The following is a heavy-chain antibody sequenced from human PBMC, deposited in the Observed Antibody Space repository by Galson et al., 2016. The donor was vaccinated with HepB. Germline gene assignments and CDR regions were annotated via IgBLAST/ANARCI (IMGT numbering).Heavy chain of an antibody. V-gene: IGHV3-9*01. D-gene: IGHD6-19*01. CDR2: INWNSGST. Sequence: SLRLSCAASGFTFDNHAMHWVRQAPGKGLEWVSGINWNSGSTGYADSVKGRFTISRDNAKNTLYLQMHGLRPADTALYYCAKSEQQYSSAWYGAFDSWGLGTLLIVSS. J-gene: IGHJ5*01. CDR3: AKSEQQYSSAWYGAFDS. CDR1: GFTFDNHA.